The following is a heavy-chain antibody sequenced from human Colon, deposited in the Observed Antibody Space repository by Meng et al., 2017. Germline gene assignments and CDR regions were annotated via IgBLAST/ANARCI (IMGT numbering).Heavy chain of an antibody. V-gene: IGHV1-69*01. CDR2: IIPIFGTA. D-gene: IGHD6-13*01. J-gene: IGHJ4*02. Sequence: QVQRVQSGGEGKKPGAWVKVAGKASGGTFSSYAISWVRQAPGQGLEWMGGIIPIFGTANYAQKFQGRVTITADESTSTAYMELSSLRSEDTAVYYCASGYSSSPKLDYWGQGTLVTVSS. CDR3: ASGYSSSPKLDY. CDR1: GGTFSSYA.